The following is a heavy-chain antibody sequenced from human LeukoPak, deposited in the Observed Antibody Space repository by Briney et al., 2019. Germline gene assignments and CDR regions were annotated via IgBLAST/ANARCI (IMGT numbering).Heavy chain of an antibody. CDR1: GYTFTSYY. J-gene: IGHJ3*02. Sequence: ASVTVSCTASGYTFTSYYMHWVRQAPGQGLEWMGIINPSGGSTSYAQKFQGRVTMTRDTSTSTVYMELSSLRSEDTAVYYCARDNPSIPDRPIWEHQSTDAFDIWGQGTMVTVSS. V-gene: IGHV1-46*01. CDR3: ARDNPSIPDRPIWEHQSTDAFDI. D-gene: IGHD1-26*01. CDR2: INPSGGST.